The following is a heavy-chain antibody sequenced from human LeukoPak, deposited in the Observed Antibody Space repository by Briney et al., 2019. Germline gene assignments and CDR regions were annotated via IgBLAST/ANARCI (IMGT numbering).Heavy chain of an antibody. Sequence: PGGSLRLSCAASGFTFSSYAMSWVRQAPGKGLEWVSAISGSGGSTYYADSVKGRFTISRDNSKNSLYLQMNSLRAEDTALYYCARGDSSGYPKGAFDIWGQGTMVTVSS. CDR3: ARGDSSGYPKGAFDI. V-gene: IGHV3-23*01. J-gene: IGHJ3*02. CDR2: ISGSGGST. CDR1: GFTFSSYA. D-gene: IGHD3-22*01.